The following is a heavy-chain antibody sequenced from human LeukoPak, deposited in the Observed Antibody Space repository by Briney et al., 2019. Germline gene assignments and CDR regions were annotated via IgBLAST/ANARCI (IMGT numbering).Heavy chain of an antibody. D-gene: IGHD5-18*01. CDR3: AKASGYSYGYNAFDI. V-gene: IGHV3-23*01. J-gene: IGHJ3*02. CDR2: ISGSGGST. Sequence: PGRSLRLSCTASGFTFSSYAMSWVRQAPGKGLEWVSAISGSGGSTYYADSVKGRFTISRDNSKNTLYLQMNSLRAEDTAVYYCAKASGYSYGYNAFDIWGQGTVVTVSS. CDR1: GFTFSSYA.